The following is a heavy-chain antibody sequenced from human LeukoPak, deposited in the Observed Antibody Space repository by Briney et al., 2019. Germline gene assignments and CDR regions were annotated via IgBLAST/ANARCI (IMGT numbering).Heavy chain of an antibody. J-gene: IGHJ4*02. CDR3: ARGGGAVDTAMDFDY. V-gene: IGHV4-4*02. CDR2: IYHSGST. D-gene: IGHD5-18*01. Sequence: SETLSLTCAVSGGSISSSNWWSWVRQPPGKGLEWIGEIYHSGSTNYNPSLKSRVTISVDKSKNQFSLKLSSVTAADTAVYYCARGGGAVDTAMDFDYWGQGTLVTVSS. CDR1: GGSISSSNW.